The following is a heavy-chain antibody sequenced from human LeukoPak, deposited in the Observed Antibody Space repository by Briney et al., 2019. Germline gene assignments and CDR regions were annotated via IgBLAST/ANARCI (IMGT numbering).Heavy chain of an antibody. V-gene: IGHV3-30-3*01. CDR2: ISYDGSNK. CDR1: GFTFSSYA. D-gene: IGHD2-2*01. Sequence: GGPLRLSCAASGFTFSSYAMHWVRQAPGKGLEWVAVISYDGSNKYYADSVKGRFTISRDNSKNTLYLQMNSLRAEDTAVYYCARGTHIVVVPAAMYYWGQGTLVTVSS. CDR3: ARGTHIVVVPAAMYY. J-gene: IGHJ4*02.